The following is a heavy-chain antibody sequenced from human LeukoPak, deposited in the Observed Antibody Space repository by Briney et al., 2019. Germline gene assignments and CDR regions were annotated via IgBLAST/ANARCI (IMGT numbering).Heavy chain of an antibody. V-gene: IGHV3-23*01. CDR3: AKMSGWELENYFFDY. CDR2: ISKSGDRT. J-gene: IGHJ4*02. Sequence: VASLRLSCGASGFTFRDYAMSWVRQAPGKGLEWVSTISKSGDRTYYADSVKGRFTVSRDNSKNTLYVQMSSLRAGDTAVYYCAKMSGWELENYFFDYWGQGTLVTVSS. D-gene: IGHD1-26*01. CDR1: GFTFRDYA.